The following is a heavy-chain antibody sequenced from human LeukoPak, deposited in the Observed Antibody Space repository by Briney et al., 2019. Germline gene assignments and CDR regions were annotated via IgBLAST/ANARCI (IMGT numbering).Heavy chain of an antibody. V-gene: IGHV4-4*02. CDR1: GGSISSNNW. J-gene: IGHJ4*02. D-gene: IGHD1-1*01. Sequence: SGTLSLTCAVSGGSISSNNWWGWVRQPPGKGLERIGEIYHSGSPNYNPSLKSRVTISVDKSRNHFSLNLSSVTAADTAVYYCARVNINNWHSCDYWGQGTLVTVSS. CDR3: ARVNINNWHSCDY. CDR2: IYHSGSP.